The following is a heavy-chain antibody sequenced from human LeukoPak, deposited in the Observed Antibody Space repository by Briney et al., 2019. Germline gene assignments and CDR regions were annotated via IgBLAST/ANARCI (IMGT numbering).Heavy chain of an antibody. Sequence: VKISCKVSGYTFTDYYMHWVQQAPGKGLEWMGLVDPEDGETIYAEKFQGRVTITTDTSTDTAYMELSSLRSEDTAVYYCATGRVGATCCWFDPWGQGTLVTVSS. J-gene: IGHJ5*02. CDR3: ATGRVGATCCWFDP. V-gene: IGHV1-69-2*01. D-gene: IGHD1-26*01. CDR2: VDPEDGET. CDR1: GYTFTDYY.